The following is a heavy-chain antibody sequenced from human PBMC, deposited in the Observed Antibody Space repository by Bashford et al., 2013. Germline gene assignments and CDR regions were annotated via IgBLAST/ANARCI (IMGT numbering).Heavy chain of an antibody. J-gene: IGHJ4*02. V-gene: IGHV1-46*01. CDR1: GYSFTTYF. D-gene: IGHD5-24*01. Sequence: VASVKVSCKSSGYSFTTYFMHWVRQAPGQGLEWVATINPSGGTTNYAQKLQGRVTMTRDTSTSTVYLELNSLRSEDTAVYYCARGGKVLRSDGYKTAALDYWGQGTLVTVSS. CDR3: ARGGKVLRSDGYKTAALDY. CDR2: INPSGGTT.